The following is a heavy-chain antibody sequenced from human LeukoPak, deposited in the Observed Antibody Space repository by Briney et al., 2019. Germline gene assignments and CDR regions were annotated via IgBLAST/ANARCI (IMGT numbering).Heavy chain of an antibody. V-gene: IGHV3-7*01. D-gene: IGHD6-6*01. CDR2: IHQDGSIQ. Sequence: GGSLRLSCAASGFTFTHYWMCWVRQAPGKGLEWVAHIHQDGSIQYYLDSVEGRFTISRDNAKNSLYLQMDNLRAEDTAVYYCSNGIYSSSYWGRGTLVTVSS. CDR3: SNGIYSSSY. CDR1: GFTFTHYW. J-gene: IGHJ4*02.